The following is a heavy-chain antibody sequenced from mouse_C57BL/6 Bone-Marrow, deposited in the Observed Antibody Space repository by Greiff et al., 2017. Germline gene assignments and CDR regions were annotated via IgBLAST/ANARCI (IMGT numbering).Heavy chain of an antibody. V-gene: IGHV1-63*01. Sequence: VKLQESGAELVRPGTSVKMSCKASGYTFTNYWIGWAKQRPGHGLEWIGDIYPGGGYTNYNEKFKGKATLTADKSSSTAYMQFSSLTSEDSAIYYCAIGDYDYDYYAMDYWGQGTSVTVSS. CDR2: IYPGGGYT. CDR1: GYTFTNYW. J-gene: IGHJ4*01. D-gene: IGHD2-4*01. CDR3: AIGDYDYDYYAMDY.